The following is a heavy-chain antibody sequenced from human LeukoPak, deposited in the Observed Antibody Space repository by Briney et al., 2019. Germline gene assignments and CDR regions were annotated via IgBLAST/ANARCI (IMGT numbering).Heavy chain of an antibody. V-gene: IGHV3-30*02. CDR1: GFTFSSYG. D-gene: IGHD3-22*01. Sequence: GGSLRLSCAASGFTFSSYGMRWVRQAPGKGLEWVAFIRYDGSNKYYADSVKGRFTISRDNSKNTLYLQMNSLRAEDTAVYYCAKGPGGYYDSSGYEYYFDYWGQGTLVTVSS. J-gene: IGHJ4*02. CDR3: AKGPGGYYDSSGYEYYFDY. CDR2: IRYDGSNK.